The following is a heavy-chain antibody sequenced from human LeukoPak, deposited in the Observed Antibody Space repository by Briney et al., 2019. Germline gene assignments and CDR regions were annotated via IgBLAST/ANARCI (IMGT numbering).Heavy chain of an antibody. J-gene: IGHJ4*02. CDR3: ARSRDVRGQQADGY. CDR1: GFTFSSYS. CDR2: ISSSSSTI. Sequence: GGSLRFSCAASGFTFSSYSMNWVRQAPGKGLEWVSYISSSSSTIYYADSVKGRFTISRDNSKNTLYLQMNSLRAEDTAVYYCARSRDVRGQQADGYWGQGTLVTVSS. D-gene: IGHD3-10*02. V-gene: IGHV3-48*01.